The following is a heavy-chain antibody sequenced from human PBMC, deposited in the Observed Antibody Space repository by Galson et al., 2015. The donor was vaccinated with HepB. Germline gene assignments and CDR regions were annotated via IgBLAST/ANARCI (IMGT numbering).Heavy chain of an antibody. CDR1: GGTFSSYA. Sequence: SVKVSCKASGGTFSSYAISWVRQAPGQGLEWMGGIIPIFGIANYAQKFQGRVTITADESTSTAYMELSSLRSEDTAVYYCAREVAAVAGYYFDYWSQGTLVTVSS. V-gene: IGHV1-69*13. D-gene: IGHD6-19*01. CDR3: AREVAAVAGYYFDY. CDR2: IIPIFGIA. J-gene: IGHJ4*02.